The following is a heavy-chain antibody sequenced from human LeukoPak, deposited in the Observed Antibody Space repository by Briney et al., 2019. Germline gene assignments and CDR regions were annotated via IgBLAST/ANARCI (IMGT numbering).Heavy chain of an antibody. CDR3: ARGPPNWGYDY. CDR1: GYTFTSYD. CDR2: MSPNSGDT. V-gene: IGHV1-8*01. D-gene: IGHD7-27*01. J-gene: IGHJ4*02. Sequence: ASVKVSFTASGYTFTSYDFNWVRQATGQRPEWMGWMSPNSGDTGYAQKFQDRVTMTRNTSISTAYMELSSLRSDDTAVYYCARGPPNWGYDYWGPGTLVTVSS.